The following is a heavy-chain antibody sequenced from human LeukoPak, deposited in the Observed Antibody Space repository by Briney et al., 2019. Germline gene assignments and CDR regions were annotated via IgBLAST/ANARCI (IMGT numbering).Heavy chain of an antibody. CDR2: IYYNGQST. V-gene: IGHV3-23*05. D-gene: IGHD1-1*01. CDR1: GFYFDNSD. CDR3: AKDPNWEGGY. Sequence: PGGSLRLSCAASGFYFDNSDMNWFRQAPGEVPHWVANIYYNGQSTYYADSVKGRFTIARDNSKNMVFLQMNGLRAEDTARYYCAKDPNWEGGYWGQGTLVTVSS. J-gene: IGHJ4*02.